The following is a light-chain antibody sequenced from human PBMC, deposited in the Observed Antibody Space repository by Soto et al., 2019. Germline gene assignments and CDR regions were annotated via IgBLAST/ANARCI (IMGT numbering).Light chain of an antibody. CDR1: HSIRTY. CDR2: AAS. V-gene: IGKV1-39*01. J-gene: IGKJ3*01. CDR3: QQGYNTSSP. Sequence: DIQMTQSPSSLSASVGDRVTISCPTSHSIRTYLNWYQQKLGKAPKVLIYAASNLQSGVPSRFSGSGSGTDFTLTISSLQPEDFATYYCQQGYNTSSPFGPGTKVEI.